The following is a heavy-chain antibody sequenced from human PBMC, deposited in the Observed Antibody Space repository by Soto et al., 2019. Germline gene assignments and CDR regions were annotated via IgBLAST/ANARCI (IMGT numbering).Heavy chain of an antibody. D-gene: IGHD4-4*01. CDR2: IIPIFDTT. CDR3: ARRGDYNNFDY. Sequence: QVQLMQSGAEVKKPGSSVKVSCKASGGTFNNYGISWVRQAPGRGLEWMGLIIPIFDTTNYAQNFQGRLTITADESTSTTYMELRGLKSEDTAVYYCARRGDYNNFDYWGQGTPVTVSS. CDR1: GGTFNNYG. V-gene: IGHV1-69*12. J-gene: IGHJ4*02.